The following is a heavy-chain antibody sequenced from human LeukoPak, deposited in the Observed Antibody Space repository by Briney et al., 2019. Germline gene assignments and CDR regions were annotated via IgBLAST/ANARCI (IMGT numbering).Heavy chain of an antibody. CDR3: ARVYGEVRGVKTYYFDY. V-gene: IGHV4-34*01. Sequence: SETLSLTCAVYGGSFSGYYWSWIRQPPGKGLEWIGEINHSGSTNYNPSLKSRVTISVDTSKNQFSLKLSSVTAADTAVYYCARVYGEVRGVKTYYFDYWGQGTLVTVSS. D-gene: IGHD3-10*01. J-gene: IGHJ4*02. CDR1: GGSFSGYY. CDR2: INHSGST.